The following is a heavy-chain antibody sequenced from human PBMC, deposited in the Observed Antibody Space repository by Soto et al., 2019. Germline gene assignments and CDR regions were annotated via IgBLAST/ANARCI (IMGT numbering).Heavy chain of an antibody. D-gene: IGHD4-17*01. CDR1: GGSINYSY. V-gene: IGHV4-59*01. CDR3: ARVNYGDYYYGMDV. J-gene: IGHJ6*02. Sequence: PSETLSLTCTVSGGSINYSYWTWMRQPPGKGLEWIGYISYTGSANYNASLKSRLTISVDTSKNQFSLKLSSVTAADTALYYCARVNYGDYYYGMDVWGQGTTVTVSS. CDR2: ISYTGSA.